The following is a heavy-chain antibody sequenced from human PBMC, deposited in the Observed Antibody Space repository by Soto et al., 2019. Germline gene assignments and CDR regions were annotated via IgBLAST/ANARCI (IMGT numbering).Heavy chain of an antibody. J-gene: IGHJ2*01. D-gene: IGHD2-21*02. CDR3: ARVAGGRDCGGDCYEWYFDL. CDR1: GGTFSSYA. CDR2: IIPIFGTA. V-gene: IGHV1-69*01. Sequence: QVQLVQSGAEVKKPGSSVKVSCKASGGTFSSYAISWVRQAPGQGLERMGGIIPIFGTANYAQKFQGRVTITADESTSTAYMELSSLRSEDTAVYYCARVAGGRDCGGDCYEWYFDLWGRGTLVTVSS.